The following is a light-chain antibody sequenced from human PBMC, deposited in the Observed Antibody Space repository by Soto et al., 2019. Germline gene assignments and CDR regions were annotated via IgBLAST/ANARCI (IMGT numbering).Light chain of an antibody. CDR2: EVS. Sequence: QSVLTQSPSASGSPGQSVTISCTGTSRDLGGYNFVSWYQQHPGKAPKLMIYEVSKRPSGVPDRFSGSKSGNTASLTVSGLQAEDEADYYCSSYAGSNIVVFGGGTKLTVL. CDR1: SRDLGGYNF. V-gene: IGLV2-8*01. CDR3: SSYAGSNIVV. J-gene: IGLJ2*01.